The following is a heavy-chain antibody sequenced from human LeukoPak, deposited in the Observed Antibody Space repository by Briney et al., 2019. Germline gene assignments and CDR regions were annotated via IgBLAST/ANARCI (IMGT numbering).Heavy chain of an antibody. V-gene: IGHV4-39*01. D-gene: IGHD3-22*01. J-gene: IGHJ3*02. CDR2: TSHSGNT. CDR3: AKTMRASIRSAFDI. CDR1: GVSITTSSYY. Sequence: PSETLSLTCTVSGVSITTSSYYWGWVRQPPGKGLEWIGCTSHSGNTFYSPSLRSRVSISVDTSDSQFSLKLSSMTATDTAVYYCAKTMRASIRSAFDIWGQGTLVTVSS.